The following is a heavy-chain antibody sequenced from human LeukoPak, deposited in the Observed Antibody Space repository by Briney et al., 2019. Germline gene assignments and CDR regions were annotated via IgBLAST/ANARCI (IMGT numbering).Heavy chain of an antibody. V-gene: IGHV4-34*01. D-gene: IGHD6-13*01. CDR3: ARDIAAAGHLFDY. Sequence: SETLSLTCAVYGGSFSGYYWSWIRQPPGKGLEWIGEINHSGSTNYNPSLKSRVTISVDTSENQFSLKLSSVTAADTAVYYCARDIAAAGHLFDYWGQGTLVTVSS. CDR2: INHSGST. CDR1: GGSFSGYY. J-gene: IGHJ4*02.